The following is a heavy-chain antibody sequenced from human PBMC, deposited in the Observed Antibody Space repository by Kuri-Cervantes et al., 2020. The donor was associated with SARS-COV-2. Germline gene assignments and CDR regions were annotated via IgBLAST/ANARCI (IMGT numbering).Heavy chain of an antibody. Sequence: GSLRLFCTVSGGSISSSSYYWGWIRQPPGKGLEWIGSIYYSGSTYYNPSLKSRVTISVDTSKNQFSLKLSSVTAADTAVYYCARVGAYLGYCSSTSCYGPFDYWGQGTLVTVSS. CDR1: GGSISSSSYY. CDR2: IYYSGST. J-gene: IGHJ4*02. V-gene: IGHV4-39*07. D-gene: IGHD2-2*01. CDR3: ARVGAYLGYCSSTSCYGPFDY.